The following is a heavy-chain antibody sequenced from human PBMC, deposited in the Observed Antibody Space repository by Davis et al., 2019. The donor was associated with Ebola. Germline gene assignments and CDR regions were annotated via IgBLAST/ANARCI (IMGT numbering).Heavy chain of an antibody. CDR2: ITDQGNQK. D-gene: IGHD3-10*01. CDR3: AREYCSDSGSYCTVFDH. Sequence: PGGSLRLSCAASGFSFSVYGMHWVRQAPGKGMEGGAGITDQGNQKREGDSVRGRFSISRDNSGNPLYLQLNNLGGDDTAIYYCAREYCSDSGSYCTVFDHWGQGTLVTVSS. V-gene: IGHV3-30*03. J-gene: IGHJ4*02. CDR1: GFSFSVYG.